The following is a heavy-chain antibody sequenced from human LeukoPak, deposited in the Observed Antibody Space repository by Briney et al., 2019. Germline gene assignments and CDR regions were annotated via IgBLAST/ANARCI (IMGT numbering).Heavy chain of an antibody. CDR2: FLSDGSRT. CDR1: GFTFDDYG. V-gene: IGHV3-74*01. CDR3: ARVGDYGSGFDF. J-gene: IGHJ4*02. Sequence: GGSLRLSCAASGFTFDDYGMSWVRQAPGKGLVWVSRFLSDGSRTTYADSVKGRFTISGDNAKNTLYLQMNSLRAEDTAVYYCARVGDYGSGFDFWGQGTLVTVSS. D-gene: IGHD3-10*01.